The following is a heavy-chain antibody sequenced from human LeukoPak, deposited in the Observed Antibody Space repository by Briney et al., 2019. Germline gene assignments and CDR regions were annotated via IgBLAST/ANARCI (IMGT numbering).Heavy chain of an antibody. CDR2: IRGKAYGATT. CDR3: TASFGQLSFFDF. Sequence: GGSLRLSCSTSGFTFGGYSMSWVRQAPGKGLEWVGFIRGKAYGATTEYAASMKGIFTISRNDYKSIAYLQMNSLKTGDTAVYYCTASFGQLSFFDFWGQGTLVTVSS. D-gene: IGHD3-10*01. J-gene: IGHJ4*02. CDR1: GFTFGGYS. V-gene: IGHV3-49*04.